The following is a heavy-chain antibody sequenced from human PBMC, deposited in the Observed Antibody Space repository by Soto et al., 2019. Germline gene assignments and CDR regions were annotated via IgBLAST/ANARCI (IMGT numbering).Heavy chain of an antibody. CDR3: AKVYYNFWRGYDY. CDR1: GFTFSTYA. Sequence: EVQLLESGGGLVQPGGSLRLSCAASGFTFSTYAMSWVRQAPGKGLEWVSAISGSGGSTYYADSVKGRFTITRDKSKNTLYLQVNSLRAEETGVYYCAKVYYNFWRGYDYWGQGALVTVSS. CDR2: ISGSGGST. D-gene: IGHD3-3*01. J-gene: IGHJ4*02. V-gene: IGHV3-23*01.